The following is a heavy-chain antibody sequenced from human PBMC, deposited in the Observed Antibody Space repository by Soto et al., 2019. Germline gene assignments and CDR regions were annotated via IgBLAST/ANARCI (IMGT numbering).Heavy chain of an antibody. CDR2: ISLSGNT. V-gene: IGHV4-4*02. J-gene: IGHJ4*02. CDR3: ASRGSSGHF. Sequence: SLTCAVSGGSITNTDWWTWVRQPPGMGLEWVGDISLSGNTNYNPSLEGRAAISLDKSRNQFSLILNSVTAADTAVYYCASRGSSGHFWGQGTLVTVSS. D-gene: IGHD3-22*01. CDR1: GGSITNTDW.